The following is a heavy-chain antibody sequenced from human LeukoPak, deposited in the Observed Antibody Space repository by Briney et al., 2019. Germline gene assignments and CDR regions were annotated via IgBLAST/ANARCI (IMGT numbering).Heavy chain of an antibody. CDR2: IYYSGST. J-gene: IGHJ4*02. CDR1: GGSISSGGYY. CDR3: ARVVAAAAAHFDY. V-gene: IGHV4-31*03. Sequence: SETLSLTCTVPGGSISSGGYYWSWIRQHPGKGLEWIGYIYYSGSTYYNPSLKSRVTISVDTSKNQFSLKLSSVTAADTAVYYCARVVAAAAAHFDYWGQGTLVTVSS. D-gene: IGHD6-13*01.